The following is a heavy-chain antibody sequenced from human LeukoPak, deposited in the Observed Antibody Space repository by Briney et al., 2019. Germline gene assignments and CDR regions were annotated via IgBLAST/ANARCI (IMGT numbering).Heavy chain of an antibody. J-gene: IGHJ4*02. CDR2: IYYSGST. CDR3: ARGAYYYDSSGQEFDY. V-gene: IGHV4-59*01. D-gene: IGHD3-22*01. Sequence: PSETLSLTCTVSGGSLSNYYWSWIRQPPGKGLEWIGYIYYSGSTNYNPSLKSRVTISVDTSKNQFSLKLSSVTAADTAVYYCARGAYYYDSSGQEFDYWGQGTLVTVSS. CDR1: GGSLSNYY.